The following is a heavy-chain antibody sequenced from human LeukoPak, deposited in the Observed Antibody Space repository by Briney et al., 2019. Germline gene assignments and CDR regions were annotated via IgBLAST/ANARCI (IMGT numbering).Heavy chain of an antibody. D-gene: IGHD4-11*01. CDR1: GGTFSSYA. CDR3: ARGSHDYPTQMGDY. J-gene: IGHJ4*02. Sequence: ASVKVSCKASGGTFSSYAISWVRQAPGQGLEWMGRIIPILGIANYAQKFQGRVTITADKSTSTAYMELSSLRSEDTAVYYCARGSHDYPTQMGDYWGQGTLVSVSS. CDR2: IIPILGIA. V-gene: IGHV1-69*04.